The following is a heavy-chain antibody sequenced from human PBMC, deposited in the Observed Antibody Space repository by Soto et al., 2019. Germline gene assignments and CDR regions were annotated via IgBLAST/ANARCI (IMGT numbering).Heavy chain of an antibody. V-gene: IGHV5-51*01. CDR2: IYPGDSDT. Sequence: PGESLKISCKGSGYSFTSYWIGWVRQMPGKGLEWMGIIYPGDSDTRYSPSFQGQVTISADKSISTAYLQWSSLRASDTAMYYCAWTRAYNYDSRGHAFDIWGQGTMVTVSS. CDR1: GYSFTSYW. D-gene: IGHD3-22*01. J-gene: IGHJ3*02. CDR3: AWTRAYNYDSRGHAFDI.